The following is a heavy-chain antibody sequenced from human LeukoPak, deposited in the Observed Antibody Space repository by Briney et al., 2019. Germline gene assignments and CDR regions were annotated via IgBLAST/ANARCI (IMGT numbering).Heavy chain of an antibody. CDR3: ASSRAAAGLDFDY. D-gene: IGHD6-13*01. J-gene: IGHJ4*02. V-gene: IGHV3-48*04. CDR2: ISSSGSTI. CDR1: GFTFSSYS. Sequence: GGSLRLSCAASGFTFSSYSVNWVRQAPGKGLEWVSYISSSGSTIYYADSVKGRFTISRDNAKNSLYLQMNSLRAEDTAVYYCASSRAAAGLDFDYWGQGTLVTVSS.